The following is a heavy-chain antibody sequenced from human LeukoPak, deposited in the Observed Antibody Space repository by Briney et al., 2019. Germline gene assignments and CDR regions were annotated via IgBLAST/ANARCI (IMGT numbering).Heavy chain of an antibody. CDR3: ARGPYSSSWYAVNWFDP. J-gene: IGHJ5*02. Sequence: PSETLSLTCTVSGGSISSYYWSWIRQPPGKGLEWIGRINTSGSTNYNPSLKSRVTMSVDTSKNQFSLKLRSVTAADTAVYYCARGPYSSSWYAVNWFDPWGQGTLVTVSS. D-gene: IGHD6-13*01. V-gene: IGHV4-4*07. CDR2: INTSGST. CDR1: GGSISSYY.